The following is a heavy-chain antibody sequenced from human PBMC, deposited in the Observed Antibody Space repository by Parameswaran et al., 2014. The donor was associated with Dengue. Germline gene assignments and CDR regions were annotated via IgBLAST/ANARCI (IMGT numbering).Heavy chain of an antibody. J-gene: IGHJ6*02. Sequence: VRQMPGKGLEWMGIIYPGDSDTRYSPSFQGQVTISADKSISTAYLQWSSLKASDTAMYYCARGQLRGGYYYYGMDVWGQGTTVTVSS. D-gene: IGHD2-15*01. CDR2: IYPGDSDT. CDR3: ARGQLRGGYYYYGMDV. V-gene: IGHV5-51*01.